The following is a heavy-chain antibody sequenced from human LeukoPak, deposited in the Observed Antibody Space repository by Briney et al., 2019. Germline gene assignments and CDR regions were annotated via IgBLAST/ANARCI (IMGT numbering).Heavy chain of an antibody. J-gene: IGHJ3*02. D-gene: IGHD4-17*01. CDR3: ARDVVTVTKGFDI. CDR1: GGSISNYY. V-gene: IGHV4-59*01. CDR2: VYYTGAT. Sequence: SETLSLTCTISGGSISNYYWSWVRQTPGKGLEWIGFVYYTGATNYNPSLKSRVTILIDTSKNQFSLRLSSVTAADTAVYYCARDVVTVTKGFDIWGQGTMVSVSS.